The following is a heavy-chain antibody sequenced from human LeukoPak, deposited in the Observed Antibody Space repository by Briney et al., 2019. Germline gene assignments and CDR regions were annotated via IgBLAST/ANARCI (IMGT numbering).Heavy chain of an antibody. CDR1: GDSISSSSYY. CDR3: ARALWIQLWLPFFY. CDR2: LYYSGST. D-gene: IGHD5-18*01. V-gene: IGHV4-39*07. J-gene: IGHJ4*02. Sequence: PSETLSLTCTVSGDSISSSSYYWGWIRQPPGKGLEWLGSLYYSGSTYYNPSLKSRVTISVDTSKNQFSLKLSSVTAADTAVYYCARALWIQLWLPFFYWGQGTLVTVSS.